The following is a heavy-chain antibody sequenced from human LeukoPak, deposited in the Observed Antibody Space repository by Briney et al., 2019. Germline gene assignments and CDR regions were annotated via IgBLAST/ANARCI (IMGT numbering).Heavy chain of an antibody. CDR2: ISYDGNNE. CDR3: VKPYYDDTGSDAFDI. Sequence: PGGSLRLSCAASGFDFSTHGMHWVRQAPGKGPEWVAIISYDGNNEDHADSVKGRFSISRDNSKNTLYLQMNSLRSEDTAVYFCVKPYYDDTGSDAFDIWGQGTMVTVSS. V-gene: IGHV3-30*18. J-gene: IGHJ3*02. CDR1: GFDFSTHG. D-gene: IGHD3-16*01.